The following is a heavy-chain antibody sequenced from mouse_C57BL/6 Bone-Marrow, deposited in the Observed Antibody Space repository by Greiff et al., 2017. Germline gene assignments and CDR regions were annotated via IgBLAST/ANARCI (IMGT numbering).Heavy chain of an antibody. V-gene: IGHV14-4*01. D-gene: IGHD2-3*01. J-gene: IGHJ2*01. CDR3: CSFDVNYFDI. Sequence: VQLQQSGAELVRPGASVKLSCTASGFTFNDDYIHWVKQRPEQGLEWIGWIGPEIGDTDYASTFQGKATITSDKSSNTAYLQLSSLTSDDTAVYYCCSFDVNYFDIWGRGTALTVTS. CDR1: GFTFNDDY. CDR2: IGPEIGDT.